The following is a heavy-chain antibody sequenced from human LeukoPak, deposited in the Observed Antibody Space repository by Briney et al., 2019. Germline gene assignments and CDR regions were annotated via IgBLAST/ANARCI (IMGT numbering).Heavy chain of an antibody. J-gene: IGHJ4*02. CDR1: GFTFSSYA. Sequence: TGGSLRLSCAASGFTFSSYAMSWVRQAPGKGLEWVSAISGSGGSTYYADSVKGRFTISRDNSKNTLYLQMNSLRAEDTAVYYCAKRLAMTGTYHFDYWGQGTLVTVSS. D-gene: IGHD6-19*01. V-gene: IGHV3-23*01. CDR2: ISGSGGST. CDR3: AKRLAMTGTYHFDY.